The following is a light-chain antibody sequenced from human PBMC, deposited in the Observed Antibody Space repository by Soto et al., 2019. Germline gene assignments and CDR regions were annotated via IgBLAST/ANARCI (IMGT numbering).Light chain of an antibody. CDR3: QSYDSSLSGPVV. Sequence: QSVLTQPPSVSGPPGKRVTISCPGSSSNMGAGYDVHWYQQLPGTAPKLLIYGNTNRPSGVPDRFSASKSGTSASLAITGLQAEDEADYYCQSYDSSLSGPVVFGGGTKVTVL. CDR1: SSNMGAGYD. CDR2: GNT. J-gene: IGLJ2*01. V-gene: IGLV1-40*01.